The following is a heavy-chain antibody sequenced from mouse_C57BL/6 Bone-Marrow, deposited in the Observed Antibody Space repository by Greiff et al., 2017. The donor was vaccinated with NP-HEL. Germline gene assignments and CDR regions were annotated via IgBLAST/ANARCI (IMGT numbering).Heavy chain of an antibody. D-gene: IGHD1-1*01. J-gene: IGHJ1*03. CDR1: GFTFSSYG. Sequence: EVQLVESGGDLVKPGGSLKLSCAASGFTFSSYGMSWVRQTPDKRLEWVATISSGGSYTYYPDSVKGRFPISRDNAKNTLYLQMSSLKSEDTAMYYCARLITTKGDWYFDVWGTGTTVTVSS. V-gene: IGHV5-6*01. CDR2: ISSGGSYT. CDR3: ARLITTKGDWYFDV.